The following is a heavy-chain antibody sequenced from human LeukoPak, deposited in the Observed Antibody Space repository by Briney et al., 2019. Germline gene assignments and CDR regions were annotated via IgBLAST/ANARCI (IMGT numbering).Heavy chain of an antibody. CDR3: ARSPVRDAFDI. J-gene: IGHJ3*02. CDR2: INPNSGGT. V-gene: IGHV1-2*06. D-gene: IGHD3-10*01. CDR1: RYTFTGYY. Sequence: ASVKVSCKASRYTFTGYYMHWVRQAPGQGLEWMGRINPNSGGTNYAQKFQGRVTMTRDTSISTAYMELSRLRSDDTAVYYCARSPVRDAFDIWGQGTMVTVSS.